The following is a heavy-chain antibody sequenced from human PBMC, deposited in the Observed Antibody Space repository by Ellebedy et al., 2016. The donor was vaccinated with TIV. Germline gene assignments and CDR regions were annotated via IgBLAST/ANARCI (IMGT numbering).Heavy chain of an antibody. V-gene: IGHV4-34*01. Sequence: SETLSLTXTVQGGSFLGYYWSWIRQSPGKGLQWIGEINPSGKTNYTASLKSRLTMSIDTSKRQISLNLNSATAADMGVYYCARGRTTMDAKPNYFDSWGQGTLVTVSS. D-gene: IGHD5-18*01. CDR1: GGSFLGYY. CDR3: ARGRTTMDAKPNYFDS. CDR2: INPSGKT. J-gene: IGHJ4*02.